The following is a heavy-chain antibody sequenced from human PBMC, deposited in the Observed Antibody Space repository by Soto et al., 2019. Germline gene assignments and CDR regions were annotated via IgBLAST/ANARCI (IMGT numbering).Heavy chain of an antibody. J-gene: IGHJ4*02. CDR3: ARRGSSSGYGY. Sequence: QLQLQESGPGLVKPSETLSLTCTVSGGSISSSSYYWGWIRQPPGKGLEWIGSIHYSGSTYYNPSLRSRVTISVDTSKAQFSLKLSSVPAAHTAVYYCARRGSSSGYGYWGQGTLVTVSS. V-gene: IGHV4-39*01. D-gene: IGHD6-13*01. CDR1: GGSISSSSYY. CDR2: IHYSGST.